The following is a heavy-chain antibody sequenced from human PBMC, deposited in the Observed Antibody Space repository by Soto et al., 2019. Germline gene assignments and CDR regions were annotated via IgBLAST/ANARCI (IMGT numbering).Heavy chain of an antibody. CDR3: ARGDTNYYDSSGYSRNFDY. J-gene: IGHJ4*02. D-gene: IGHD3-22*01. Sequence: GASVKVSCKASGYTFTSYDISWVRQAPGQGLEWMGIINPSGGRTSYAQKFQGRVTMTRDTSTSAVYMELSSLRSEDTAVYHCARGDTNYYDSSGYSRNFDYWGQGTLVTVSS. CDR1: GYTFTSYD. CDR2: INPSGGRT. V-gene: IGHV1-46*01.